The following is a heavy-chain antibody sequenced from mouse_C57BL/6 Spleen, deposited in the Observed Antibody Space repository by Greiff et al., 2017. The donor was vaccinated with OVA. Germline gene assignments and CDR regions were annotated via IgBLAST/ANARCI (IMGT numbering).Heavy chain of an antibody. CDR2: IYPGDGDT. CDR1: GYAFSSYW. Sequence: LMESGAELVKPGASVKISCKASGYAFSSYWMNWVKQRPGKGLEWIGQIYPGDGDTNYNGKFKGKATLTADKSSSTAYMQLSSLTSEDSAVYVCARITTVVAPDFDVWGTGTTVTVSS. J-gene: IGHJ1*03. V-gene: IGHV1-80*01. D-gene: IGHD1-1*01. CDR3: ARITTVVAPDFDV.